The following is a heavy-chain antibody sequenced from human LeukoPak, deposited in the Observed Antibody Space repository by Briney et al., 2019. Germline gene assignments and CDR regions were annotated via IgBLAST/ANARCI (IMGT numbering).Heavy chain of an antibody. CDR1: GGSISSCGYY. J-gene: IGHJ4*02. D-gene: IGHD3-10*01. V-gene: IGHV4-31*03. CDR3: AVGYYGSGTPFDY. CDR2: IYYSGST. Sequence: PSETLSLTCTVSGGSISSCGYYWSWIRRHPGKGLGWIGYIYYSGSTYYNPSLKSRVTISVDTSKNQFSLKLSSVTAADTAVYYCAVGYYGSGTPFDYWGQGTLVTVSS.